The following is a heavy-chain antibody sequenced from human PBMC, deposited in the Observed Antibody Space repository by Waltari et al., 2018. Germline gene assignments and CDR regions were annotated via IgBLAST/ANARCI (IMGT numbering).Heavy chain of an antibody. CDR2: INHSGRT. CDR3: ARGLRGHYWYFDL. CDR1: GGSFSGYY. D-gene: IGHD3-10*01. Sequence: QVQLQQWGAGLLKPSETLSLTCAVYGGSFSGYYWSWIRQPPGKGLEWIGEINHSGRTNYNPSLKSRVTISVDTSKNQFSLKLSSVTAADTAVYYCARGLRGHYWYFDLWGRGTLVTVSS. V-gene: IGHV4-34*01. J-gene: IGHJ2*01.